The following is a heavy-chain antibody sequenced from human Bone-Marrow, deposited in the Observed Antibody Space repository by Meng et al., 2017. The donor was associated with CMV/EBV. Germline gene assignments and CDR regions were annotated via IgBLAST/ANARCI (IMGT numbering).Heavy chain of an antibody. Sequence: SVKVSCKASGGTFSSYAISWVRQAPGQGLEWMGGIIPIFGTANYAQKFQGRVTITTDESTSTVYMELSSLRSEDTAVYYCARERYNWNDGGSHYFHYWGQGTLVTVSS. V-gene: IGHV1-69*05. CDR2: IIPIFGTA. CDR3: ARERYNWNDGGSHYFHY. D-gene: IGHD1-1*01. CDR1: GGTFSSYA. J-gene: IGHJ4*02.